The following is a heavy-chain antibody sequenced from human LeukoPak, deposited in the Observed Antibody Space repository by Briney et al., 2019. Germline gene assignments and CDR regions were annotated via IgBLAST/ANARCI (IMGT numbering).Heavy chain of an antibody. J-gene: IGHJ4*02. D-gene: IGHD4-17*01. V-gene: IGHV3-30*19. Sequence: PGRSLRLSCAASGFTFSNYGMHWVRQTPGKGLEWVAIISDDGDNKYYADSVKGRFTISRDNSKNTLYLQMNSQRVEDTAVYYCARQMTTVTTCFDYWGQGILVTVSS. CDR3: ARQMTTVTTCFDY. CDR1: GFTFSNYG. CDR2: ISDDGDNK.